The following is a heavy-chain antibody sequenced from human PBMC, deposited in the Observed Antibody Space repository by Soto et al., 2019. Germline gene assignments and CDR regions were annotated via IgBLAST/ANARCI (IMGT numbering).Heavy chain of an antibody. Sequence: GGSLRLSCAASGFTFDDYGMSWVRQAPGKGLEWVSGINWNGGSTDYADSVEGRFTISRDNAKNSLSLQMNSLRAEDTALYHCVLLRGPAAIDYMDVWGKGTTVTVSS. CDR1: GFTFDDYG. CDR2: INWNGGST. CDR3: VLLRGPAAIDYMDV. J-gene: IGHJ6*03. D-gene: IGHD2-2*02. V-gene: IGHV3-20*01.